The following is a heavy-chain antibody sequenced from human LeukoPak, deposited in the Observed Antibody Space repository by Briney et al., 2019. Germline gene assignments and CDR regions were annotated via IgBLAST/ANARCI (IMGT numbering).Heavy chain of an antibody. V-gene: IGHV3-23*01. Sequence: GGSLGLSCAASGFTFSSYAMSRVRQAPGKGLEWVSAISGSGGSTYYADSVKGRFTISRDNSKNTLYLQMNSLRAEDTAVYYCAKDAGYCSGGICYSSFDYWGQGTLVTVSS. D-gene: IGHD2-15*01. CDR2: ISGSGGST. J-gene: IGHJ4*02. CDR3: AKDAGYCSGGICYSSFDY. CDR1: GFTFSSYA.